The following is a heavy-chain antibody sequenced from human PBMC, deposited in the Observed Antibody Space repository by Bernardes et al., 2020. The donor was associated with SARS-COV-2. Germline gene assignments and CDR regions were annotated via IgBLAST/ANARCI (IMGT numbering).Heavy chain of an antibody. V-gene: IGHV3-23*01. Sequence: GGSLRLSCAASGFTFSSYAMNWVRQAPGKGLEWVSAISGSGGRTYYADSVKGRFTISRDNSKNTLYLQMNSLRAEDTAVYYCAKPPEAGPLDYWGQGTLVTVSS. CDR2: ISGSGGRT. CDR3: AKPPEAGPLDY. CDR1: GFTFSSYA. J-gene: IGHJ4*02.